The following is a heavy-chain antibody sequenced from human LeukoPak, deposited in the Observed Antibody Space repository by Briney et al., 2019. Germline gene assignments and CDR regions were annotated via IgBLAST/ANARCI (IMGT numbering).Heavy chain of an antibody. D-gene: IGHD4-23*01. CDR2: IYDNGNT. CDR3: VRLSVVSPHRYFDL. CDR1: GGSISGYI. V-gene: IGHV4-59*08. J-gene: IGHJ2*01. Sequence: SETLSLTCTVSGGSISGYIWSWIRQPPGRGLEWIAYIYDNGNTNYNPSLKSRVTIALVPSRTQFSLHLNSVTAADTAVYYCVRLSVVSPHRYFDLWGRGTLVTVSS.